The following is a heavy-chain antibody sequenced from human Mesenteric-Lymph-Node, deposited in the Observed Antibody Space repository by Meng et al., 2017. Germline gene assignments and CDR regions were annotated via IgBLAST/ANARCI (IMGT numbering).Heavy chain of an antibody. CDR1: GYTFTSYG. CDR2: ISAYNGNT. CDR3: AGGGPNDFWSGYLDY. J-gene: IGHJ4*02. V-gene: IGHV1-18*01. Sequence: QVQMVQSGAEVKKHGASVKVACKASGYTFTSYGISWVRQAPGQGLEWMGWISAYNGNTNYAQKLQGRVTMTTDTSTSTAYMGLRSLRSDDTAVYYCAGGGPNDFWSGYLDYWGQGTLVTVSS. D-gene: IGHD3-3*01.